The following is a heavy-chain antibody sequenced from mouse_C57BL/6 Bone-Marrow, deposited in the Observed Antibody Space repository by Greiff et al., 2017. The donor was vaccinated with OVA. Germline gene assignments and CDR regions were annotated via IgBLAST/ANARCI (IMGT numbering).Heavy chain of an antibody. CDR3: ARYDYHVGPHFDY. D-gene: IGHD2-4*01. CDR2: IWSGGST. Sequence: VKLVESGPGLVQPSQSLSITCTVSGFSLTSYGVHWVRQSPGKGLEWLGVIWSGGSTDYNAAFISRLSISKDNSKSQVFFKMNSLQADDTAIYYCARYDYHVGPHFDYWGQGTTLTVSS. J-gene: IGHJ2*01. V-gene: IGHV2-2*01. CDR1: GFSLTSYG.